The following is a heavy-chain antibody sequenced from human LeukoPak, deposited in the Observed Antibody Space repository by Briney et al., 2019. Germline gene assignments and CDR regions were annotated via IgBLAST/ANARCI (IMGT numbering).Heavy chain of an antibody. Sequence: GGSLRLSCAASGLRFSDYHMDWVRQAPGKGLEWVARIRTKVNSYTTEYAASVRGRFTISRDDSKNSLYLQMNSLKTEDTTVYYCAFVGGYSGGNNILDIWGQGTMVSVSS. CDR1: GLRFSDYH. D-gene: IGHD1-26*01. J-gene: IGHJ3*02. CDR3: AFVGGYSGGNNILDI. V-gene: IGHV3-72*01. CDR2: IRTKVNSYTT.